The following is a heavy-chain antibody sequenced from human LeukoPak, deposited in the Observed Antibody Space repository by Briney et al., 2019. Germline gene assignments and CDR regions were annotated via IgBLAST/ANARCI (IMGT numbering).Heavy chain of an antibody. V-gene: IGHV4-61*02. Sequence: SETLSLTCTVSGGSISSGSYYWSWIRQPAGKGLEWIGRIYTSGSTNYNPSLKSRVTISVDTSKNQFSLKLSSVTAADTAVYYCARDMAGAIIWGQGTLVTVSS. J-gene: IGHJ4*02. CDR3: ARDMAGAII. CDR2: IYTSGST. D-gene: IGHD3-10*01. CDR1: GGSISSGSYY.